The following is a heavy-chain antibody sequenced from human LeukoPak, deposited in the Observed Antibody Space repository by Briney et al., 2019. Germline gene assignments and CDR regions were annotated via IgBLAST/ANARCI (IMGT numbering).Heavy chain of an antibody. CDR3: ARQVPAKGMDV. V-gene: IGHV4-34*01. J-gene: IGHJ6*02. CDR2: INHSGST. D-gene: IGHD2-2*01. CDR1: GGSFSGYY. Sequence: SETLSLTCAVYGGSFSGYYWSWIRQPPGKGLEWIGEINHSGSTNYNPSLKSRVTISADTSKNQFSLKLSSVTAADTAVYYCARQVPAKGMDVWGQGTTVTVSS.